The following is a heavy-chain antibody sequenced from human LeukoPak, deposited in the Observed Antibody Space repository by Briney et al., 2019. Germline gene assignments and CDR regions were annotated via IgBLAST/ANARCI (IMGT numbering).Heavy chain of an antibody. J-gene: IGHJ3*01. D-gene: IGHD3-9*01. CDR2: IYYSGSA. CDR3: ARESDYDLLTGRPLGAFDL. Sequence: SETLSLTCTVSGGSISYYYWTWIRQTPGKGLEWLGYIYYSGSANYTPSLKSRVTISLDTSKNQFSLKLSSVTAADTAVYFCARESDYDLLTGRPLGAFDLWGQGTRVTVSS. CDR1: GGSISYYY. V-gene: IGHV4-59*01.